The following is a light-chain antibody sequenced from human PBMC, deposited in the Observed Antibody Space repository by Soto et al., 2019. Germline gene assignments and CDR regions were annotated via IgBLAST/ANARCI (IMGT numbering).Light chain of an antibody. Sequence: SYELTQPLSVSVALRQTARITCGGNNIGSKDVHWYQQKPGQAPVLVIYRSCNRPSGIPERFSGSNSGSTATLTISRAQAGDEADYYCQVWDSSTWVFGGGTKLTVL. J-gene: IGLJ3*02. CDR1: NIGSKD. V-gene: IGLV3-9*01. CDR3: QVWDSSTWV. CDR2: RSC.